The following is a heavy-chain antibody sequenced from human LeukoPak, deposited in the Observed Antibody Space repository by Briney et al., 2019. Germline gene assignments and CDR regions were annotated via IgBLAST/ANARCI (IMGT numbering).Heavy chain of an antibody. D-gene: IGHD3-10*01. CDR2: INSDGSST. CDR1: GFTFSSYW. J-gene: IGHJ4*02. Sequence: PGWSLRLSCAASGFTFSSYWMHWVRQAPGKGLVWVSRINSDGSSTSYADSVKGRFTISRDNAKNTLYLQMNSLRAEDTAVYYCARWGDYYGNSYCLDYWGQGTLVTVSS. V-gene: IGHV3-74*01. CDR3: ARWGDYYGNSYCLDY.